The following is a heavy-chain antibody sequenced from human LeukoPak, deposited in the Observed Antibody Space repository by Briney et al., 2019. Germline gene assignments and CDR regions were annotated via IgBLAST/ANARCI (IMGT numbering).Heavy chain of an antibody. D-gene: IGHD3-22*01. CDR1: GYTLTELS. V-gene: IGHV1-24*01. CDR3: ATLDSSGYYFDY. CDR2: FDPEDGET. Sequence: GALVKVSCKVSGYTLTELSMHWVRQAPGKGLEWMGGFDPEDGETIYAQKFQGRVTMTEDTSTDTAYMELSSLRSEDTAVHYCATLDSSGYYFDYWGQGTLVTVSS. J-gene: IGHJ4*02.